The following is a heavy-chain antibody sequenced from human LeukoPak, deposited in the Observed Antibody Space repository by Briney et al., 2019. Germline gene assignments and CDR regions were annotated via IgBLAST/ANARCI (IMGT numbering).Heavy chain of an antibody. D-gene: IGHD3-22*01. V-gene: IGHV4-59*01. CDR2: IYYSGST. J-gene: IGHJ4*02. Sequence: PSETLSLTCTVSGGSISSYYWSWIRQPPGKGLEWIGYIYYSGSTNYNPSLKSRVTISVDTSKNQFSLKLSSVTAADTAVYYCARDPYYYDSSPLAQVIFDYWGQGTLVTVSS. CDR1: GGSISSYY. CDR3: ARDPYYYDSSPLAQVIFDY.